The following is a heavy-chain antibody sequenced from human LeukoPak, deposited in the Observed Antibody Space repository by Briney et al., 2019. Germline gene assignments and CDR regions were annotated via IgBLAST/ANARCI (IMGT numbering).Heavy chain of an antibody. CDR1: GFTFSNYG. Sequence: PGGPLRLSCEASGFTFSNYGMHWLRQAPDKGLQWVAVIYYDGNNKYHADSVKRRFTISRDNSKNTLYLHMNSERAEDTAVYYCAREVLGAYDAFDVWGQGTMVTVSS. J-gene: IGHJ3*01. CDR2: IYYDGNNK. D-gene: IGHD2-8*02. V-gene: IGHV3-33*01. CDR3: AREVLGAYDAFDV.